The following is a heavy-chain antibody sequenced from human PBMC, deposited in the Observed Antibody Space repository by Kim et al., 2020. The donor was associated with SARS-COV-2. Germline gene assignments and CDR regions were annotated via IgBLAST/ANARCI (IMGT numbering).Heavy chain of an antibody. CDR2: ISSSSSYI. CDR1: GFTFSSYS. V-gene: IGHV3-21*01. J-gene: IGHJ4*02. CDR3: ARSATHYYDSSGYYPRHFVY. D-gene: IGHD3-22*01. Sequence: GGSLRLSCAASGFTFSSYSMNWVRQAPGKGLEWVSSISSSSSYIYYADSVKGRFTISRDNAKNSLYLQMNSLRAEDTAVYYCARSATHYYDSSGYYPRHFVYWGQGTLVTVSS.